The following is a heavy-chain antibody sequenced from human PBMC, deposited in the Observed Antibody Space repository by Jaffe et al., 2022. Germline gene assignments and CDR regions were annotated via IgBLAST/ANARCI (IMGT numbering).Heavy chain of an antibody. CDR3: TREVSSSSWSFYYYYYYMDV. J-gene: IGHJ6*03. CDR2: IRSKAYGGTT. V-gene: IGHV3-49*03. Sequence: EVQLVESGGGLVQPGRSLRLSCTASGFTFGDYAMSWFRQAPGKGLEWVGFIRSKAYGGTTEYAASVKGRFTISRDDSKSIAYLQMNSLKTEDTAVYYCTREVSSSSWSFYYYYYYMDVWGKGTTVTVSS. CDR1: GFTFGDYA. D-gene: IGHD6-13*01.